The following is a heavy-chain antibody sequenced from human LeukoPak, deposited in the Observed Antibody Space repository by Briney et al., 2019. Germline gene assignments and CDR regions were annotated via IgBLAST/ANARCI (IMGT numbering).Heavy chain of an antibody. J-gene: IGHJ4*02. D-gene: IGHD6-13*01. CDR1: GGSISSSIYY. CDR3: ASLVRHEDY. Sequence: SETLSLTCTVSGGSISSSIYYWGWIRRPPGKGLEWIGSIYYSGSTYYNPSLKSRVTISVDTSKNQFSLKLSSVTAADTAVYYCASLVRHEDYWGQGTLVTVSS. V-gene: IGHV4-39*01. CDR2: IYYSGST.